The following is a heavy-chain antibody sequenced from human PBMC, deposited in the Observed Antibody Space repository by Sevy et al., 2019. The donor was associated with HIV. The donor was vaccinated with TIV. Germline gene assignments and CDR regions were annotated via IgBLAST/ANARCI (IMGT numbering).Heavy chain of an antibody. CDR2: INSDDTSI. J-gene: IGHJ4*02. D-gene: IGHD3-10*01. CDR3: ARGSGVAFYY. Sequence: GGSLRLSCEASGFPFSSHWMHWVRQGPGQGLVWVSGINSDDTSIPYADSVKGRFTISRDNVKNTLYLQMSSLGAEDTALYYCARGSGVAFYYWGQGTLVTVSS. V-gene: IGHV3-74*01. CDR1: GFPFSSHW.